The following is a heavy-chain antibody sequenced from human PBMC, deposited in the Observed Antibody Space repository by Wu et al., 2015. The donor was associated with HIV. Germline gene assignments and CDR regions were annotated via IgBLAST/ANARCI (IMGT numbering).Heavy chain of an antibody. J-gene: IGHJ6*03. D-gene: IGHD3-16*01. V-gene: IGHV1-69*05. CDR2: IIPIFGTA. CDR3: ARDGGVTSNRYYYMDV. Sequence: QVQLVQSGAEVKKPGSSVKVSCKASGGTFSSYAISWVRQAPGQGLEWMGGIIPIFGTANYAQKFQGRVTITTDESTSTAYMELSRLRSDDTAVYYSARDGGVTSNRYYYMDVWGKGTTVTVSS. CDR1: GGTFSSYA.